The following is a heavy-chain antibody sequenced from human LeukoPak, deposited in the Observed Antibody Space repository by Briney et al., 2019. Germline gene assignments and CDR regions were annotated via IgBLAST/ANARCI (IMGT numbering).Heavy chain of an antibody. CDR1: FTXXXXA. J-gene: IGHJ4*02. Sequence: FTXXXXAMSWGRQAPGKGLEWVSAISGSGGSTYYADSVKGRFTISRDNSKNTLSLQMNSLRAEDTAVYYCAKAPFTTESSDYWGQGTLVTVSS. D-gene: IGHD3-3*01. V-gene: IGHV3-23*01. CDR3: AKAPFTTESSDY. CDR2: ISGSGGST.